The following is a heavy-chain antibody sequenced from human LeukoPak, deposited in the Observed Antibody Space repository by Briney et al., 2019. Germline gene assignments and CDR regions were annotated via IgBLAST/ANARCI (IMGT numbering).Heavy chain of an antibody. CDR1: GYTFTSYD. Sequence: ASVKVSCKASGYTFTSYDINWVRQATGQGPEWMGWMNPNSGNTGYAQKFQGRVTMTRNTSISTAYMELSSLRSKDTAVYYCARAIVARKKYCTNGVCYMGFDYWGQGTLVTVSS. CDR3: ARAIVARKKYCTNGVCYMGFDY. D-gene: IGHD2-8*01. CDR2: MNPNSGNT. J-gene: IGHJ4*02. V-gene: IGHV1-8*01.